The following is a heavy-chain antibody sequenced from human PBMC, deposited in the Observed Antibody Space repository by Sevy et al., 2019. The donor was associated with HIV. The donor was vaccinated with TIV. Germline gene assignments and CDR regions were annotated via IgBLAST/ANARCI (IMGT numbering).Heavy chain of an antibody. CDR3: ARRPIVGATFFDY. V-gene: IGHV3-7*03. D-gene: IGHD1-26*01. CDR1: GFTFSSYW. J-gene: IGHJ4*02. Sequence: GGCLRLSCAASGFTFSSYWMSWVRQAPGKGLEWVANIKQDGSEKYYVDSVKGRFTISRDNAKNSLYLQMNSLRAEDTAVYYCARRPIVGATFFDYWGQGTLVTVSS. CDR2: IKQDGSEK.